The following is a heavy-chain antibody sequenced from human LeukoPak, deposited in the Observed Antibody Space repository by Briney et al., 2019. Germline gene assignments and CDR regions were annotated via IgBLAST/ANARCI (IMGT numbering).Heavy chain of an antibody. CDR3: ARAPWEPLVMDV. J-gene: IGHJ6*02. D-gene: IGHD1-26*01. CDR2: IYYSGST. Sequence: SETLSLTCTVSGGSISSYYWSWIRQPPGKGLEWIGYIYYSGSTNYNPSLKSRVTISVDTSKNQFSLKLSSVTAADTAVYYCARAPWEPLVMDVWGQGTTVTVSS. CDR1: GGSISSYY. V-gene: IGHV4-59*01.